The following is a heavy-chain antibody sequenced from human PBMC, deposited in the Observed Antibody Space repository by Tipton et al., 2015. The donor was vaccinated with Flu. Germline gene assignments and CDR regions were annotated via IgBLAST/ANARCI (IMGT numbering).Heavy chain of an antibody. Sequence: TLSLTCTVSGGSISSGSYYWSWIRQPAGKGLERIGRIYTSGSTNYNPSLKSRVTISVDTSKNQFSLKLSSVTAADTAVYYCARYYYDSSGYPQGAYYFDYWGQGTLVTVSS. J-gene: IGHJ4*02. CDR3: ARYYYDSSGYPQGAYYFDY. CDR1: GGSISSGSYY. D-gene: IGHD3-22*01. CDR2: IYTSGST. V-gene: IGHV4-61*02.